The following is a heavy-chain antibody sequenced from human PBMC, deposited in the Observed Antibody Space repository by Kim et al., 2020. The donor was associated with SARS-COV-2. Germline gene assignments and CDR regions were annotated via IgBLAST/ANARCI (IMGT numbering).Heavy chain of an antibody. D-gene: IGHD1-20*01. CDR1: GYTFTSYA. CDR2: INTNTGNP. Sequence: ASVKVSCKASGYTFTSYAMNWVRQAPGQGLEWMGWINTNTGNPTYAQGFTGRFVFSLDTSVSTAYLQISSLKAEDTAVYYCASPPHGPRYNWNDGGYYYYYGMDVWGQGTTVTVSS. V-gene: IGHV7-4-1*02. CDR3: ASPPHGPRYNWNDGGYYYYYGMDV. J-gene: IGHJ6*02.